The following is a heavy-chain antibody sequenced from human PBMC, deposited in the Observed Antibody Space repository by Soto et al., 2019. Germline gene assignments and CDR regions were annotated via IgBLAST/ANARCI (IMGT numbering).Heavy chain of an antibody. CDR1: GFTFSDYY. J-gene: IGHJ6*02. V-gene: IGHV3-11*01. D-gene: IGHD6-6*01. CDR3: ARGRWSIAARRDGMDV. CDR2: ISSSGSTI. Sequence: KPGGSLRLSCAASGFTFSDYYMSWIRQAPGKGLEWVSYISSSGSTIYYADSVKGRFTISRDNAKNSLYLQMNSLRAEDTAVYYCARGRWSIAARRDGMDVWGQGTTVTVSS.